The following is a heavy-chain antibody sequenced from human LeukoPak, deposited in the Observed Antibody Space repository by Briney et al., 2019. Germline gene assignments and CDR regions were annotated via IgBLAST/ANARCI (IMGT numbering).Heavy chain of an antibody. CDR3: ARDIVALDQPAIDY. CDR2: ISSSSTI. CDR1: GFTFSSYS. J-gene: IGHJ4*02. Sequence: HSGGSLRLSCAASGFTFSSYSMNWVRQAPGKGLEWVSYISSSSTIYYADSVKGRFTISRDNAKNSLYLQMNSLRAEDTAVYYCARDIVALDQPAIDYWGQGTLVTVSS. D-gene: IGHD5-12*01. V-gene: IGHV3-48*01.